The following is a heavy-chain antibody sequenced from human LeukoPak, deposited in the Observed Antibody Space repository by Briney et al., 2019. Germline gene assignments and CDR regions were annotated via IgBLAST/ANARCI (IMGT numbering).Heavy chain of an antibody. CDR1: GGSISSGGYY. CDR3: ARAPVATAGSDWVDP. D-gene: IGHD2-2*01. Sequence: TLSLTCTVSGGSISSGGYYWSWIRQHPGKGLEWIGYIYYSGSTYYNPSLKSRVTISVHTSKNQFSLMLSSVTAADTAVYYCARAPVATAGSDWVDPWGQGTLVSVSS. V-gene: IGHV4-31*03. J-gene: IGHJ5*02. CDR2: IYYSGST.